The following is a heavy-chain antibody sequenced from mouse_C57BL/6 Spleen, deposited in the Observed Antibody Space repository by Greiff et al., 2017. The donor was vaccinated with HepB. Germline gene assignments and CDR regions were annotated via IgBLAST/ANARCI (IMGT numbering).Heavy chain of an antibody. CDR3: ARAPHYGNYPFAY. Sequence: DVQLVESGGGLVKPGGSLKLSCAASGFTFSSYAMSWVRQTPEKRLEWVATISDGGSYTYYPDNVKGRFTISRDNAKNNLYLQMSHLKSEDTAMYYCARAPHYGNYPFAYWGQGTLVTVSA. D-gene: IGHD2-1*01. CDR1: GFTFSSYA. CDR2: ISDGGSYT. J-gene: IGHJ3*01. V-gene: IGHV5-4*01.